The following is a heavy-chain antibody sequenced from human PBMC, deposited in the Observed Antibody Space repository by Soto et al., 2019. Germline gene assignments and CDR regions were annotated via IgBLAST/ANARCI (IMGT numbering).Heavy chain of an antibody. CDR2: ISYDGSNK. J-gene: IGHJ4*02. D-gene: IGHD6-6*01. V-gene: IGHV3-30-3*01. CDR1: GFTFSSYA. Sequence: ESGGGVLQPGRSLRLSCAASGFTFSSYAMHWVRQAPGKGLEWVAVISYDGSNKYYADSVKGRFTISRDNSKNTLYLQMNSLRAEDMAVYYCARAFSSSLDYWGQGTLVTVSS. CDR3: ARAFSSSLDY.